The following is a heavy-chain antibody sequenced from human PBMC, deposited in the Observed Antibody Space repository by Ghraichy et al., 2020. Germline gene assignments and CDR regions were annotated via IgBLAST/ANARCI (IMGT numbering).Heavy chain of an antibody. V-gene: IGHV4-39*01. CDR3: ASRYAQYCSSTSCYTDDY. CDR1: GGSISSSSYY. Sequence: SQTLSLTCTVSGGSISSSSYYWGWIRQPPGKGLEWIGSIYYSGSTYYNPSLKSRVTISVDTSKNQFSLKLSSVTAADTAVYYCASRYAQYCSSTSCYTDDYWGQGTLVTVSS. D-gene: IGHD2-2*02. CDR2: IYYSGST. J-gene: IGHJ4*02.